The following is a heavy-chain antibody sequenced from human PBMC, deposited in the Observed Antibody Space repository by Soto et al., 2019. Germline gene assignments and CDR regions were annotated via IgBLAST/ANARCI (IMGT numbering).Heavy chain of an antibody. Sequence: PSETLSLTCTVSGGSISSYYWSWIRQPPGKGLEWIGDIYPTGNTYYSPSLNSRVTIPVNKSENQLSLKLYSVTAADTAVHYCARVRPYTAYWFDPWGQGILVTVSS. CDR1: GGSISSYY. V-gene: IGHV4-4*09. J-gene: IGHJ5*02. CDR2: IYPTGNT. D-gene: IGHD2-2*02. CDR3: ARVRPYTAYWFDP.